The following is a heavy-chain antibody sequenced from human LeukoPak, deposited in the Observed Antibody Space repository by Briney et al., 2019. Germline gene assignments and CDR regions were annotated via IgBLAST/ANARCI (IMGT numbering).Heavy chain of an antibody. D-gene: IGHD5-12*01. J-gene: IGHJ5*02. V-gene: IGHV4-39*01. CDR3: ARRYSGYDSGWFDP. CDR1: GGSISSSSYY. Sequence: PSETLSLTCTVSGGSISSSSYYWGWIRQPPGKGLEWIGSIYYSGSTYYNPSLKSRVTISVDRSKNQFSLKLSSVTAADTAVYYCARRYSGYDSGWFDPWGQGTLVTVSS. CDR2: IYYSGST.